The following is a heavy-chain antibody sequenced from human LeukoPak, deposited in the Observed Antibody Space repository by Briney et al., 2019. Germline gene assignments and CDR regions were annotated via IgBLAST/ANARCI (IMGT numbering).Heavy chain of an antibody. J-gene: IGHJ5*02. CDR2: INHSGST. CDR1: GGSFSGYY. Sequence: SETLSLTCAVYGGSFSGYYWSWLRQPPGKGLEWIGEINHSGSTNYNPSLKSRVTISVDTSKNQFSLKLSSVTAADTAVYYCARGRAVDIVLLVYAITGWFDPWGQGTLVTVSS. CDR3: ARGRAVDIVLLVYAITGWFDP. V-gene: IGHV4-34*01. D-gene: IGHD2-8*01.